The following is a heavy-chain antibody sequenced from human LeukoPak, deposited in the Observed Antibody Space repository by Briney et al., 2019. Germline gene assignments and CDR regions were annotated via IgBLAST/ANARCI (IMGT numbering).Heavy chain of an antibody. V-gene: IGHV3-23*01. D-gene: IGHD2-2*01. CDR2: ISGSGGST. Sequence: QPGRSLRLSCAASGFTFSSYAMSWVRQAPGKGLEWVSAISGSGGSTYYADSVKGRFTISRDNSKNTLYLQMNSLRAEDTAVYYCAKAHIVVVPAARRYNWFDPWGQGTLVTVSS. J-gene: IGHJ5*02. CDR1: GFTFSSYA. CDR3: AKAHIVVVPAARRYNWFDP.